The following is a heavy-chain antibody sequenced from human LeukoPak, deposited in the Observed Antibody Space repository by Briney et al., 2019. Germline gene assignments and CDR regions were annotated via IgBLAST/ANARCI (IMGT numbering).Heavy chain of an antibody. CDR3: ARESAPGYDILTGRPTY. J-gene: IGHJ4*02. CDR1: GFTFSSYA. V-gene: IGHV3-30*04. CDR2: ISYDGSNK. Sequence: GGSLRLPCAASGFTFSSYAMHWVRQAPGKGLEWVAVISYDGSNKYYADSVKGRFTISRDNSKNTLYLQMNSLRAEDTAVYYCARESAPGYDILTGRPTYWGQGTLVTVSS. D-gene: IGHD3-9*01.